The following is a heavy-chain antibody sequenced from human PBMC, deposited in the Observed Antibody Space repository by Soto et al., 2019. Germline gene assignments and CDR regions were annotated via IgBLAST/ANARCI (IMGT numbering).Heavy chain of an antibody. J-gene: IGHJ4*02. D-gene: IGHD6-6*01. Sequence: EVQLVESGGGLVKPGGSLRLSCAASGFTFSSYSMNWVRQAPGKGLEWVSSISSSSSYIYYADSVKGRFTISRDNAKNSLYLQMNSLRAEDTAVYYCARNEYSSSSPFDYWGQGTLVTVSS. V-gene: IGHV3-21*01. CDR3: ARNEYSSSSPFDY. CDR2: ISSSSSYI. CDR1: GFTFSSYS.